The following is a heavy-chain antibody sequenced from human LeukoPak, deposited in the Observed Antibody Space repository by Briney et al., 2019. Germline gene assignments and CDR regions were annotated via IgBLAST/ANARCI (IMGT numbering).Heavy chain of an antibody. CDR3: ARGLPGDY. Sequence: ASVKVSCKASGYTFTTYYMYWVRQAPGQGLEWVGLINPSDGRSSYAQKFQGRVTMTRDTSTTTVYMDLSGLRSEDTAVYYCARGLPGDYWGRGTLVTVSS. CDR2: INPSDGRS. V-gene: IGHV1-46*01. CDR1: GYTFTTYY. J-gene: IGHJ4*02. D-gene: IGHD5-18*01.